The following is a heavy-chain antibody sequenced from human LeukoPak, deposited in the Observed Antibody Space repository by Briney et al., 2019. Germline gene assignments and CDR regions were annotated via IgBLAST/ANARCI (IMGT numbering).Heavy chain of an antibody. V-gene: IGHV4-34*01. CDR1: GGSFSGYY. CDR3: ARERIKAYYYYYYMDV. J-gene: IGHJ6*03. D-gene: IGHD2-15*01. Sequence: SETLSLTCAVYGGSFSGYYWSWIRQPPGKGLEWIGEINHSGSTNYNPSLKSRVTISVDTSKNQFSLKLSSVTAADTAVYYCARERIKAYYYYYYMDVWGKGTTVTISS. CDR2: INHSGST.